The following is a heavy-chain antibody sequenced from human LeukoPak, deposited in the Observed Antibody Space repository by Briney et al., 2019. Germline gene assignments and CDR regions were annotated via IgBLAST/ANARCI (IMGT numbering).Heavy chain of an antibody. CDR3: ARLGQLVVAFDY. CDR1: GGSISSGSYY. CDR2: IYTSGST. D-gene: IGHD6-6*01. Sequence: SETLSLTCTVSGGSISSGSYYWSWIRQPAGKGLEWIGRIYTSGSTNYNPSLKSRVTISVDTSKNQFSLKLTSVTAADTAVYYCARLGQLVVAFDYWGQGTLVTVSS. V-gene: IGHV4-61*02. J-gene: IGHJ4*02.